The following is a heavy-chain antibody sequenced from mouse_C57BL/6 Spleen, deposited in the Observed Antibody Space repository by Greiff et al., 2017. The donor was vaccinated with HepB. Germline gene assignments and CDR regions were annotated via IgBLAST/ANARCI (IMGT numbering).Heavy chain of an antibody. CDR3: ARMGTGSFDY. CDR2: IDPSDSDT. D-gene: IGHD4-1*01. J-gene: IGHJ2*01. V-gene: IGHV1-69*01. CDR1: GYTFTSYW. Sequence: VQLQQPGAELVMPGASVKLSCKASGYTFTSYWMHWVKQRPGQGLEWIGEIDPSDSDTNYNQKFKGKSTLTVDKSSSTAYMQLSSLTSEDSAVYYCARMGTGSFDYWGQGTTLTVSS.